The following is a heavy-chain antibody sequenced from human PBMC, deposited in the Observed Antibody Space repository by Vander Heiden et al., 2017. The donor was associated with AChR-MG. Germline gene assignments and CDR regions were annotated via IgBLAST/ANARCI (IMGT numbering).Heavy chain of an antibody. CDR3: AKTPRRRGPDAFDI. Sequence: QVQLQESGPGLVKPSETLSLTCTVSGGSISSYYWSWIRQPAGKGLEWIGRIYTSGSTNYNPSLKSRVTMSVDTSKNQFSLKLSSVTAADTAVYYCAKTPRRRGPDAFDIWGQGTMVTVSS. CDR1: GGSISSYY. V-gene: IGHV4-4*07. D-gene: IGHD2-15*01. CDR2: IYTSGST. J-gene: IGHJ3*02.